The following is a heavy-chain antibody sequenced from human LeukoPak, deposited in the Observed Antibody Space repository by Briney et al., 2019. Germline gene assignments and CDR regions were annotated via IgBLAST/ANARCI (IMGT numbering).Heavy chain of an antibody. CDR1: GFTFSSYT. V-gene: IGHV3-48*01. Sequence: GGSLRLSCAASGFTFSSYTMNWVRQAPGKGLEWISFIATSSTISYADSVKGRFTISRDNAKNSLYMQMNSLRAEDTAVYYCARADRYGTTSYGRVDYWGHGILVTVSS. CDR2: IATSSTI. D-gene: IGHD6-13*01. CDR3: ARADRYGTTSYGRVDY. J-gene: IGHJ4*03.